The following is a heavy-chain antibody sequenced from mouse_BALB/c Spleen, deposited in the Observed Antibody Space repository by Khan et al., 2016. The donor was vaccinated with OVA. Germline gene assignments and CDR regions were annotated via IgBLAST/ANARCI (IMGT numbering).Heavy chain of an antibody. CDR1: GYSITSDYA. D-gene: IGHD2-3*01. V-gene: IGHV3-2*02. J-gene: IGHJ4*01. Sequence: EVQLVESGPGLVKPSQSLSLTCTVTGYSITSDYAWNWIRQFPGNKLEWMGYISASGRTNYKPAIKSRITITRDTSKNQFFLQLNSVTTEDTATYYCARDGSRYNYAMDYWGQGTSVTVSS. CDR3: ARDGSRYNYAMDY. CDR2: ISASGRT.